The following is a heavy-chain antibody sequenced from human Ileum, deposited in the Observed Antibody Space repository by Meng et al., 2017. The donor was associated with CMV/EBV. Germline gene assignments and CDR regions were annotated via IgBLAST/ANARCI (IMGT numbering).Heavy chain of an antibody. V-gene: IGHV3-74*01. CDR2: INSDGSNT. CDR1: VFSFSTSW. Sequence: LRLSCAASVFSFSTSWMYWVRQDPGKGLMWVSRINSDGSNTIYADSVKGRFTISRDNAKNTLYLQMESLRAEDTAVYYCARGYHYFDDWGQGTLVTVSS. D-gene: IGHD1-1*01. J-gene: IGHJ4*02. CDR3: ARGYHYFDD.